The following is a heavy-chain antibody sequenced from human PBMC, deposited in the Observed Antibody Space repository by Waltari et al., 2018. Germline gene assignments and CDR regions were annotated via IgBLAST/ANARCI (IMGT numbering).Heavy chain of an antibody. CDR1: GFTFGNYW. CDR2: ISNDGSIT. J-gene: IGHJ4*02. V-gene: IGHV3-74*01. CDR3: ASQLGVPGY. Sequence: EVQLVESGGGLVQPGGSLRLSCAASGFTFGNYWMYWVRQAPGKGLVWASLISNDGSITSYADSVKGRFTSSRDNAQNTLYLQMTSLRAEDTAVYYCASQLGVPGYWGQGTLVTVSS. D-gene: IGHD1-1*01.